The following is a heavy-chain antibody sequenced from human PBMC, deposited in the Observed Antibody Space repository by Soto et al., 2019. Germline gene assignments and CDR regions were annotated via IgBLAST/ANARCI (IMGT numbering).Heavy chain of an antibody. CDR1: GYTFTSYG. V-gene: IGHV1-18*01. CDR2: ISTNNGNT. J-gene: IGHJ4*02. Sequence: QVQLVQSGAEVKKPGASVKVSCKASGYTFTSYGISWVRQAPGQGPEWMGWISTNNGNTNYAQKIRGRVTMTTDTSTSTAYMELRSLRSDDTAVYYCARHPSSWPFDYWGQGTLVTVSS. CDR3: ARHPSSWPFDY. D-gene: IGHD6-13*01.